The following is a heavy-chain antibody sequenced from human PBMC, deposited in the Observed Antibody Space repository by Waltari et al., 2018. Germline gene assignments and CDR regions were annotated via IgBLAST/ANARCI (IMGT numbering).Heavy chain of an antibody. Sequence: QLQLQESGPGLVKPSETLSFTCTVSGGSISSSSSYWGWIRQPPGKGLEWIGSIDYSGSTYYNPSLKSRVTISVDTSKNQFSLKLSSVTAADTAVYYCATKRESSASGFDYWGQGTLVTVSS. J-gene: IGHJ4*02. CDR3: ATKRESSASGFDY. D-gene: IGHD6-19*01. CDR1: GGSISSSSSY. V-gene: IGHV4-39*01. CDR2: IDYSGST.